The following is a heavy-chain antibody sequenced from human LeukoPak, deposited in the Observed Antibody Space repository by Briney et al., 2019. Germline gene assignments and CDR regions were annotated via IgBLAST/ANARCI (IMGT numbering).Heavy chain of an antibody. CDR3: ARSRFGLMTTVTTFVY. CDR2: IIPIFGTA. D-gene: IGHD4-17*01. CDR1: GYTFTGYY. Sequence: GASVKVSCKASGYTFTGYYMHWVRQAPGQGLEWMGGIIPIFGTANYAQKFQGRVTITADKSTSTAYMELSSLRSEDTAVYYCARSRFGLMTTVTTFVYWGQGTLVTVSS. J-gene: IGHJ4*02. V-gene: IGHV1-69*06.